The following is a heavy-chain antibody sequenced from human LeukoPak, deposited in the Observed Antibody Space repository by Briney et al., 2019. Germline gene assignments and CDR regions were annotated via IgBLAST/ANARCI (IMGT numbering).Heavy chain of an antibody. V-gene: IGHV4-59*13. D-gene: IGHD5-18*01. Sequence: SETLSLTCTVPDGSNRTYYWSGIRQPPGEGGEGAGHIYISGSSTTDYNPSLKSRVTISVDTSKNQVSLKLSSVTAADTAVYYCAGAGGGYRYGYDYWGQGTLVAVSS. J-gene: IGHJ4*02. CDR2: IYISGSSTT. CDR3: AGAGGGYRYGYDY. CDR1: DGSNRTYY.